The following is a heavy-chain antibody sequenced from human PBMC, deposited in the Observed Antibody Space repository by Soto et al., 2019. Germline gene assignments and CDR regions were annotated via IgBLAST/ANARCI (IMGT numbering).Heavy chain of an antibody. CDR3: ARGIATGQLDP. J-gene: IGHJ5*02. D-gene: IGHD2-15*01. CDR1: GYTFTRYT. CDR2: INPDNDNT. V-gene: IGHV1-3*01. Sequence: ASVKVSCKASGYTFTRYTMNWVRQAPGQRLEWMGWINPDNDNTKSSQKFQDRVIITTDTSTSTAYKDLSSLRSEETAVYYCARGIATGQLDPWGQGTLVTVSS.